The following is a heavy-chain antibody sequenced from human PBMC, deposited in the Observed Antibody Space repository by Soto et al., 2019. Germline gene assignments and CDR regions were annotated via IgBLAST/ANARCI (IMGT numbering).Heavy chain of an antibody. CDR1: GYTFTSYY. J-gene: IGHJ6*02. V-gene: IGHV1-46*01. CDR2: INPSGGST. Sequence: ASVKVSCKVSGYTFTSYYMHWVRQAPGQGLEWMGIINPSGGSTSYAEKFQGRVTMTRDTSTSTVDMELSSLRSEDTAVYYCARDAKYYYDSSAPYYYYGRDVQGQGTTGTVSS. CDR3: ARDAKYYYDSSAPYYYYGRDV. D-gene: IGHD3-22*01.